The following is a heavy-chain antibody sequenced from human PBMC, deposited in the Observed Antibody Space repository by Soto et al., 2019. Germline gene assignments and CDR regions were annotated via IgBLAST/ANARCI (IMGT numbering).Heavy chain of an antibody. V-gene: IGHV4-59*01. D-gene: IGHD6-13*01. Sequence: QVQLQESGPGLVKSSETLSLTCTVSGGSISSYYWSWIRQPPGKGLEWIGYIYYSGSTNYNPSLKSRVTISVDTSKNQFSLKLSSVTAADTAVYYCARGGGRAGTSRLFDYWGQGTLVTVSS. CDR3: ARGGGRAGTSRLFDY. J-gene: IGHJ4*02. CDR2: IYYSGST. CDR1: GGSISSYY.